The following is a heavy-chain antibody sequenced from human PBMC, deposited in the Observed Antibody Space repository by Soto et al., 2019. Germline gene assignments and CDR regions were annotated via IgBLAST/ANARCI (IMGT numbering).Heavy chain of an antibody. Sequence: PSETLSLTCTVSGGSISSSSYYWGWIRQPPGKGLEWIGSIYYSGSTYYNPSLKSRVTISVDTSKNQFSLKLSSVTAADTAVYYCAWTLGRITIFGVVKGAFDIWGQGTMVTVS. CDR3: AWTLGRITIFGVVKGAFDI. V-gene: IGHV4-39*01. J-gene: IGHJ3*02. CDR1: GGSISSSSYY. CDR2: IYYSGST. D-gene: IGHD3-3*01.